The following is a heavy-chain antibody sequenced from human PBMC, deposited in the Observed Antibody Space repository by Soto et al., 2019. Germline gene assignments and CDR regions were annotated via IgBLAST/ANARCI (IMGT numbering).Heavy chain of an antibody. CDR1: GGTFSSYT. Sequence: GASVKVSCKASGGTFSSYTISWVRQAPGQGLEWMGRIIPILGIANYAQKFQGRVTITADKSTSTAYMELSSLRSEDTAVYYCARTLSPYSGSYYGGDWFDPWGQGTLVTVSS. V-gene: IGHV1-69*02. CDR3: ARTLSPYSGSYYGGDWFDP. CDR2: IIPILGIA. D-gene: IGHD1-26*01. J-gene: IGHJ5*02.